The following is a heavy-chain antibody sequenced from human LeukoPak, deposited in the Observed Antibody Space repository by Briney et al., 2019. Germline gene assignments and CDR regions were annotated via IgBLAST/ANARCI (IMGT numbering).Heavy chain of an antibody. Sequence: PSGTLSLTCAVSGGSISSSNWWSWVRQPPGEGLEWIGEIYHSGTTNYNPSLKGRVTISVDKSKNQFSLKLSSVTAADTAVYYCARDLDGSGTSSFWGQGTLVTVSS. V-gene: IGHV4-4*02. J-gene: IGHJ4*02. D-gene: IGHD3-10*01. CDR3: ARDLDGSGTSSF. CDR1: GGSISSSNW. CDR2: IYHSGTT.